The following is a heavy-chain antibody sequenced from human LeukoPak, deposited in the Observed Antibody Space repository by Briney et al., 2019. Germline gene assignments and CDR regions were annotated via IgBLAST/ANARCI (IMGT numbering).Heavy chain of an antibody. D-gene: IGHD1-26*01. Sequence: GGSLRLSCAASGFTFSSYDMHWVRQATGKGLEWVSAIGTAGDTYYPDSVKGRFTISRDNSKNTLYLQMNSLRAEDTAVYYCAKDQRIVGASGVDYWGQGTLVTVSS. CDR3: AKDQRIVGASGVDY. J-gene: IGHJ4*02. V-gene: IGHV3-13*01. CDR2: IGTAGDT. CDR1: GFTFSSYD.